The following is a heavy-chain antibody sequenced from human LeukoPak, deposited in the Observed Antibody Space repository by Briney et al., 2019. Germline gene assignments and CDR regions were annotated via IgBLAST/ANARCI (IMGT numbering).Heavy chain of an antibody. D-gene: IGHD6-6*01. CDR3: AKDIEHSSSSGIDY. V-gene: IGHV3-74*01. CDR2: ISTDGSRT. J-gene: IGHJ4*02. CDR1: GFTLSSYW. Sequence: PGGSLRLSCAASGFTLSSYWMHWVRQAPGKGLVWVSRISTDGSRTGYADSVKGRFTISRDNAKNSLYLQMNSLRAEDTALYYCAKDIEHSSSSGIDYWGQGTLVTVSS.